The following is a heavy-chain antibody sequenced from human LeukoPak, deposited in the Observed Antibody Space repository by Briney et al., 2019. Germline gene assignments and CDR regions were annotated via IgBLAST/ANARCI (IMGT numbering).Heavy chain of an antibody. V-gene: IGHV4-39*01. Sequence: NPSETLSLTCTVSGGSIRTTSYYWAWIRQPPGKGLEWIGSIYFSGTTYYNPSLNSRVTISVDTSKNQFSLKLSSLTAADTAVYYCARKRSRGSIISNEYWGQGTLVTVSS. CDR1: GGSIRTTSYY. J-gene: IGHJ4*02. CDR3: ARKRSRGSIISNEY. CDR2: IYFSGTT. D-gene: IGHD3-10*01.